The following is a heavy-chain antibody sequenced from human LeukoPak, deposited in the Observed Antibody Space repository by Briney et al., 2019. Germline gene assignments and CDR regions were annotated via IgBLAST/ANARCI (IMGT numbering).Heavy chain of an antibody. CDR3: AKSLRYGGYVFAE. J-gene: IGHJ4*02. CDR2: ISGSRGTT. Sequence: GGSLRLSCAASGFTFSSYAMIWVRQAPGKGLEWVSGISGSRGTTNYADSVRGQFTISRDNSKNTLYLQMNSLRAEDTAVYYCAKSLRYGGYVFAEWGQGTLVTVSS. CDR1: GFTFSSYA. D-gene: IGHD5-12*01. V-gene: IGHV3-23*01.